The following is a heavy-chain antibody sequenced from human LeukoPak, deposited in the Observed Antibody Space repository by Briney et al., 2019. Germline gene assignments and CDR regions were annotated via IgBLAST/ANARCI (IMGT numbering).Heavy chain of an antibody. CDR1: GGSFSGYY. V-gene: IGHV4-34*01. Sequence: PSETLSLTCAVYGGSFSGYYWSWIRQPPGKGLEWIGEINHSGSTNYNPSLKSRVTISVDTFKNQFSLKLSSVTAADTAVYYCARVVVAAFDYWGQGTLVTVSS. J-gene: IGHJ4*02. CDR2: INHSGST. CDR3: ARVVVAAFDY. D-gene: IGHD2-15*01.